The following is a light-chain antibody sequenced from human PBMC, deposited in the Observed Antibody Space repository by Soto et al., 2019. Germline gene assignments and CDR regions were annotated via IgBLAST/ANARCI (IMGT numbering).Light chain of an antibody. V-gene: IGLV1-47*01. CDR1: SSNIGNNY. Sequence: QSVLTQPPSASGTPGQRVTISCSGSSSNIGNNYVYWYQHLPGTAPKLLIYKNNQRPSGVPDRFSGSHSGTSASLAISGLQSEDEADYYCAAWDDSLSGYVFGTGTKLTVL. CDR2: KNN. CDR3: AAWDDSLSGYV. J-gene: IGLJ1*01.